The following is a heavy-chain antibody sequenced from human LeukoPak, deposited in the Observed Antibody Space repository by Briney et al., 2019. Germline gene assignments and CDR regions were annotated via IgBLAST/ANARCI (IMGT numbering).Heavy chain of an antibody. V-gene: IGHV4-4*02. D-gene: IGHD6-25*01. Sequence: SGTLSLTCAVSGGSISSSNWWSWVRQPPGKGLEWIGEIYHSGSTYYNPSLKSRLTISLDTSKNQFSLKLRSVTAADTAVYYCARVNSRLAYFDYWGQGTLVTVSS. J-gene: IGHJ4*02. CDR1: GGSISSSNW. CDR3: ARVNSRLAYFDY. CDR2: IYHSGST.